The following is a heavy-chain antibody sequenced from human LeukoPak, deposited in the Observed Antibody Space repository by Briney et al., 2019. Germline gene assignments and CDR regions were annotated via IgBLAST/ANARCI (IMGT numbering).Heavy chain of an antibody. CDR2: INPNSGGT. CDR1: GYTFTGYY. Sequence: ASVKVSCKASGYTFTGYYVHWVRQAPGQGLEWMGWINPNSGGTNYAQKFQGRVTMTRDTSISTAYMELSRLRSDDTAVYYCARAFYGSGSYFSLLADYWGQGTLVTVSS. J-gene: IGHJ4*02. CDR3: ARAFYGSGSYFSLLADY. D-gene: IGHD3-10*01. V-gene: IGHV1-2*02.